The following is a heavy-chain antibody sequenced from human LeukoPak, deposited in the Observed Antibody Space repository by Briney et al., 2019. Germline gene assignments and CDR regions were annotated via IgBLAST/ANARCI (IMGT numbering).Heavy chain of an antibody. Sequence: GGSLRLSCAASGFTFNNYAMTWVRQAPGKGLEWVSCISGSGDNTYHAHTVKGRFTISRDNSKNTLYLRMNSLRAEDTAVYYCAKGTAYVSGWHFDYWGQGTLVTVSS. CDR1: GFTFNNYA. V-gene: IGHV3-23*01. J-gene: IGHJ4*02. CDR2: ISGSGDNT. D-gene: IGHD6-19*01. CDR3: AKGTAYVSGWHFDY.